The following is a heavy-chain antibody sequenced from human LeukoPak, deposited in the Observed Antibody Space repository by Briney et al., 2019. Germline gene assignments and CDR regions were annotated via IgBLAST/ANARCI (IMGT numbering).Heavy chain of an antibody. D-gene: IGHD6-19*01. V-gene: IGHV6-1*01. CDR3: AREGPVAGTKVGNWFDP. CDR1: GDSVSSNSAA. Sequence: SQTLSLTCAISGDSVSSNSAAWNWIRQSPSRGLEWLGRTYYRSKWYNDYAASVKSRITINPDTSKNQFSLQLNSVTPEDTAVYYCAREGPVAGTKVGNWFDPWGQGTLVTVSS. J-gene: IGHJ5*02. CDR2: TYYRSKWYN.